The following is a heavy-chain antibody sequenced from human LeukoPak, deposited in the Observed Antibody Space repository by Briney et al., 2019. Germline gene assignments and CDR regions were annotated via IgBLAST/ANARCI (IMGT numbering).Heavy chain of an antibody. D-gene: IGHD6-19*01. CDR1: GGSISSSSYY. V-gene: IGHV4-39*07. CDR3: ARGNSGWFDY. J-gene: IGHJ4*02. CDR2: IYYSGST. Sequence: PSETLSLTCTVSGGSISSSSYYWGWIRQPPGKGLEWIGSIYYSGSTNYNPSLKSRVTISVDTSKNQFSLKLSSVTAADTAVYYCARGNSGWFDYWGQGTLVTVSS.